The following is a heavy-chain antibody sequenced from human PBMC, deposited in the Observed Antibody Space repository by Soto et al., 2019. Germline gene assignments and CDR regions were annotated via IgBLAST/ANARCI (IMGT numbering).Heavy chain of an antibody. V-gene: IGHV3-48*01. D-gene: IGHD5-12*01. CDR2: VSSSGSTT. J-gene: IGHJ4*02. CDR1: GFTLSSYS. CDR3: AKVRVSGFIVAPFVY. Sequence: PGGSLRLSCAASGFTLSSYSMNWVRRAPGKGLEWVSYVSSSGSTTFYADSVKGRFTISRDNAKNSLFLLMNSLRAEDTAVYYCAKVRVSGFIVAPFVYWGQATLVTVSS.